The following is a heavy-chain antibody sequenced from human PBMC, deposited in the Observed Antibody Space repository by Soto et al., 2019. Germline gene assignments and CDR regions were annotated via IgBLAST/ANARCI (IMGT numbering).Heavy chain of an antibody. Sequence: QIQLVQSGAEVKKPVASVKVSCKTSGYTFTSYGINWVRQAPGQGLEWMGCISAYNGHTTYAQKLQGRVTMTTDTSTSTAYMELRSLRSDDTAVYYCAKPYYDVLTGYSYDAFDIWGQGTMVTVSS. CDR3: AKPYYDVLTGYSYDAFDI. D-gene: IGHD3-9*01. V-gene: IGHV1-18*01. J-gene: IGHJ3*02. CDR2: ISAYNGHT. CDR1: GYTFTSYG.